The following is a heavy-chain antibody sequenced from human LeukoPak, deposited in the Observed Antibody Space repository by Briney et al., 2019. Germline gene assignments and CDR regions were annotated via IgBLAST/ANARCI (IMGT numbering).Heavy chain of an antibody. CDR3: AKDSRVRGSYYRYFDY. D-gene: IGHD1-26*01. CDR1: GFTFSSYA. Sequence: GGSLRLSCAASGFTFSSYAMSWVRQAPGKGLEWVSAISGSGGSTYYADSVKGRFTISRDNSKNTLYLQMNSLRAEDTAVYYCAKDSRVRGSYYRYFDYWGQGTLVTVSS. CDR2: ISGSGGST. V-gene: IGHV3-23*01. J-gene: IGHJ4*02.